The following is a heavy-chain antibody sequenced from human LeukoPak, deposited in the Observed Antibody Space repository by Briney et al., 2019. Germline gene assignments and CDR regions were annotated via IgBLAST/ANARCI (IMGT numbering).Heavy chain of an antibody. CDR1: EFTFVRYA. Sequence: GGSLRLSCAASEFTFVRYAMNWVRQAPGKGLEWVSYISSSSTKIDYAESVKGRFTISRDNSKNSLYLQMDSLRAEDTAVYYCARDPSYASSWYHYMDVWGKGTTVTVSS. CDR3: ARDPSYASSWYHYMDV. J-gene: IGHJ6*03. D-gene: IGHD6-13*01. CDR2: ISSSSTKI. V-gene: IGHV3-48*04.